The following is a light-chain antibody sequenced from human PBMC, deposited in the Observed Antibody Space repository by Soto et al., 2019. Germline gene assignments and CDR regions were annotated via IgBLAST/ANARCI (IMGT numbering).Light chain of an antibody. CDR2: QDT. CDR1: KLGDKY. CDR3: QAWDSGTMV. J-gene: IGLJ2*01. V-gene: IGLV3-1*01. Sequence: SYELTQPPSVSVSPGQTASITCSGDKLGDKYTCWYQQKPGQSPVLVIFQDTKRPSGIPERFSGSNSGNTATLTISGTQAMDEADFSCQAWDSGTMVFGGGTKVTVL.